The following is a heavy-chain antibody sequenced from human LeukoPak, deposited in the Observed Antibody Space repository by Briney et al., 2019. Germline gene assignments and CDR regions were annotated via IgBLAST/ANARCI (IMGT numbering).Heavy chain of an antibody. CDR2: ISWNSGSI. D-gene: IGHD3-22*01. V-gene: IGHV3-9*01. CDR1: GFTFDDYA. CDR3: AKADSSGYYYVPFDY. J-gene: IGHJ4*02. Sequence: PGGSLRPSCAASGFTFDDYAMHWVRQAPGKGLEWVSGISWNSGSIGYADSVKGRFTISRDNAKNSLYLQMNSLRAEDTALYYCAKADSSGYYYVPFDYWGQGTLVTVSS.